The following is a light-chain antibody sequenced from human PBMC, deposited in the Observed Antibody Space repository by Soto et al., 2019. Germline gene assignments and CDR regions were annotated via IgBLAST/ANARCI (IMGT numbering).Light chain of an antibody. CDR1: SSHVGGYNY. CDR3: SSYTSSSTYV. Sequence: QSALTQPASVSGSPGQSITIPCTGTSSHVGGYNYVSWYQQHPGKAHKLMIYEVSNRPSGVSNRFSGSKSGNTASLTISGIQAEDEAAYYCSSYTSSSTYVFGPGTKVTVL. J-gene: IGLJ1*01. CDR2: EVS. V-gene: IGLV2-14*01.